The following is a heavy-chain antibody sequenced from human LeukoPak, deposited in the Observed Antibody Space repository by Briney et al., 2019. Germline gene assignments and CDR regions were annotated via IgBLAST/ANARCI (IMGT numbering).Heavy chain of an antibody. CDR1: GGSISGYY. Sequence: SETLSLTCTVSGGSISGYYWSWIRQSPGKGLEWIGYIYHSGSTNYNPSLKSRVTISVDTSKNQFSLKLGSVTTADTAIYYRARGGPPTVTRFDFWGQGTLVTVSS. J-gene: IGHJ4*02. CDR2: IYHSGST. CDR3: ARGGPPTVTRFDF. V-gene: IGHV4-59*01. D-gene: IGHD4-17*01.